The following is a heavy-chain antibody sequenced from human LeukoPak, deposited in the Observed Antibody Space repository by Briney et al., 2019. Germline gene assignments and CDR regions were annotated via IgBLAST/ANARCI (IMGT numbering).Heavy chain of an antibody. D-gene: IGHD1-14*01. CDR1: GYTFTSYY. J-gene: IGHJ3*02. V-gene: IGHV1-46*01. Sequence: ASVKVSCKASGYTFTSYYMHWVRQAPGQGLEWMGIINPSGGSTSYAQKFQGRVTMTRDKSTSTVYLELSSLRSEDTAVYYCAGDEVDRRAFDIWGQGTMVTVSS. CDR3: AGDEVDRRAFDI. CDR2: INPSGGST.